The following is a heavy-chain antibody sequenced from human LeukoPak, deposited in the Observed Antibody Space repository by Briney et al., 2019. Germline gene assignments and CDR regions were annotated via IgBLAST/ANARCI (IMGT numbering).Heavy chain of an antibody. CDR3: ARGEYYDFWSGPLRFDP. CDR2: IYYSGNT. D-gene: IGHD3-3*01. CDR1: GGSISSSSYY. Sequence: PSETLSLTCTVSGGSISSSSYYWGWIRQPPGKGLEWIGSIYYSGNTYYNASLKSQVSISIDTSKNQFSLKLSSVTAADTAVYYCARGEYYDFWSGPLRFDPWGQGTLVTVSS. V-gene: IGHV4-39*01. J-gene: IGHJ5*02.